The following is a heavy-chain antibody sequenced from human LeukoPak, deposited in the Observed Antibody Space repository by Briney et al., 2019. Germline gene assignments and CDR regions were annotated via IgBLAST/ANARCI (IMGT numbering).Heavy chain of an antibody. J-gene: IGHJ4*02. CDR3: ARDYDILTGYSNYDY. Sequence: GGSLRLSCAASGFTFSDYYMSWIRQALGKGLEWVSYISSSSSYTNYADSVKGRFTISRDNAKNSLYLQMNSLRAEDTAVYYCARDYDILTGYSNYDYWGQGTLVTVSS. CDR1: GFTFSDYY. V-gene: IGHV3-11*05. D-gene: IGHD3-9*01. CDR2: ISSSSSYT.